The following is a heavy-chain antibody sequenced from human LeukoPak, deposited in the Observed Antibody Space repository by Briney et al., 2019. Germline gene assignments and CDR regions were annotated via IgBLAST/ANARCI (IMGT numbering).Heavy chain of an antibody. CDR1: GGSISGYY. V-gene: IGHV4-59*08. Sequence: PSETLSLTCTVSGGSISGYYWSWIRQPPGMGLEWIGYIDYSGSTNYNPSLKSRVTISVDSSKKQFSPKLSSVTAADTAVYYCARHPEYYYGSGSYYSYWYFDLWGRGTLVTVSS. CDR3: ARHPEYYYGSGSYYSYWYFDL. CDR2: IDYSGST. J-gene: IGHJ2*01. D-gene: IGHD3-10*01.